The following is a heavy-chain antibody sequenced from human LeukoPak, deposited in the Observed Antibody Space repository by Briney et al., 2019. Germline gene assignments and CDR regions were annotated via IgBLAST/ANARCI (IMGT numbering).Heavy chain of an antibody. CDR3: ARSRDSSGYWDAFDI. D-gene: IGHD6-13*01. CDR1: GGSISSSSYY. J-gene: IGHJ3*02. V-gene: IGHV4-39*01. Sequence: SETLSLTCTVSGGSISSSSYYWDWIRQPPGKGLEWIGSIYYSGSTDYNPSLKSRFTISVDTSKNQFSLKLSSVTAADTAVYYCARSRDSSGYWDAFDIWGQGTMVTVSS. CDR2: IYYSGST.